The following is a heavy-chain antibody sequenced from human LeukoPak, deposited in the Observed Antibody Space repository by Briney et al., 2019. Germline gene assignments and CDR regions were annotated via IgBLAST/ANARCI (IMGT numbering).Heavy chain of an antibody. CDR3: AKDRGESYQGLYYFDY. D-gene: IGHD1-26*01. CDR2: IRYDGSNK. Sequence: PGGSLRLSCAASGFTFSSYGMHWVRQAPGKGLEWVAFIRYDGSNKYYADSVKGRFTISRDNSKNTLYLQMNSLRAEDTAVYYCAKDRGESYQGLYYFDYWGQGTLVTVSS. J-gene: IGHJ4*02. CDR1: GFTFSSYG. V-gene: IGHV3-30*02.